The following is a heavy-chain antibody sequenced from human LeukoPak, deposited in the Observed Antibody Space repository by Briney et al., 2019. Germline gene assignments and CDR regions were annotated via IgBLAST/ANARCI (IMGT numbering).Heavy chain of an antibody. J-gene: IGHJ4*02. D-gene: IGHD6-13*01. CDR2: IRSKAYGETT. V-gene: IGHV3-49*03. Sequence: GGSLRLSCTASGFTFGDYTMSWFRQAPGKGLEWVGFIRSKAYGETTEYAASVKGRFTISRDDSKSIACLQMNSLKSEVTAVYYCSSWQIAAIGPPDYWGQGTLVTV. CDR3: SSWQIAAIGPPDY. CDR1: GFTFGDYT.